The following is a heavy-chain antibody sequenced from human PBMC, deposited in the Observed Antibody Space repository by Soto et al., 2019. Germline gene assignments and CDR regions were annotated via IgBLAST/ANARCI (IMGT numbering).Heavy chain of an antibody. D-gene: IGHD3-3*01. CDR2: MNHNSGNP. CDR1: GYTFTSYD. Sequence: GASVKGSCKASGYTFTSYDINWGRQATGQGVEWMGWMNHNSGNPGYAQKFQGRVTTTRTTSISTAYMGLSSLRSEDTAVYYCARGKPNYDFWGGYYRGYYYYYMDVWGRGTRVTVSS. J-gene: IGHJ6*03. V-gene: IGHV1-8*01. CDR3: ARGKPNYDFWGGYYRGYYYYYMDV.